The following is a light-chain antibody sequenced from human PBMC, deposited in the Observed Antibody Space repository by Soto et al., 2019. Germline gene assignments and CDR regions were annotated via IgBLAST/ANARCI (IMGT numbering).Light chain of an antibody. Sequence: QSVLTQPPSVSGAPGQRVTISCTWSSSNIGAGYDVHWYQQLPGTAPKLLIYGNSNRPSGVPDRFSGSKSGTSASLAITGLQAEDEADYYCQSYDSSLREVFGGGTKLTVL. CDR3: QSYDSSLREV. V-gene: IGLV1-40*01. CDR2: GNS. CDR1: SSNIGAGYD. J-gene: IGLJ2*01.